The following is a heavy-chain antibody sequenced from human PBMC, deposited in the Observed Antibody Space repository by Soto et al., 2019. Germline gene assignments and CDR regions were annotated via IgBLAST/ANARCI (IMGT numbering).Heavy chain of an antibody. Sequence: GESLKISCKGSGYSFTSYWIGWVRQMPGKGLEWMGIIYPGDSDTRYSPSFQGQVTISADKSISTAYLQWSSLKASDTGMYYCARLGSSPPTSYYYFYGMDVWGQGTTVPVSS. V-gene: IGHV5-51*01. CDR1: GYSFTSYW. CDR3: ARLGSSPPTSYYYFYGMDV. CDR2: IYPGDSDT. D-gene: IGHD6-6*01. J-gene: IGHJ6*02.